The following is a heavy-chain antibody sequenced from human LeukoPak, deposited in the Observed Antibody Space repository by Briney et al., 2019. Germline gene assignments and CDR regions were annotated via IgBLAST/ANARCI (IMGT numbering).Heavy chain of an antibody. J-gene: IGHJ4*02. CDR3: VKDSLTLLLWFGESPGTLGY. CDR1: GFTFSSYA. D-gene: IGHD3-10*01. V-gene: IGHV3-64D*06. Sequence: GGSLRLSCSASGFTFSSYAMHWVRQAPGKGLEYVSAISSNGGSTYYADSVKGRFTISRDNSKNTLYLQMSSLRAEDMAVYYCVKDSLTLLLWFGESPGTLGYWGQGTLVTVSS. CDR2: ISSNGGST.